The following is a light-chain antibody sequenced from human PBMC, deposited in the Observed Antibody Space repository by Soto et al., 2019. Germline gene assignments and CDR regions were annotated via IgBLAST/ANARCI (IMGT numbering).Light chain of an antibody. Sequence: ENVLTQSPGTLSLSPGERATLSCRASPSVSTNYLAWYQQKPGQAPRLLIYSTSTRATGIPDRFSGSGSGTDFTLTISRLEPEDVAVYYCQRYYSSLYTFRQGTKLEIK. V-gene: IGKV3-20*01. CDR2: STS. CDR3: QRYYSSLYT. CDR1: PSVSTNY. J-gene: IGKJ2*01.